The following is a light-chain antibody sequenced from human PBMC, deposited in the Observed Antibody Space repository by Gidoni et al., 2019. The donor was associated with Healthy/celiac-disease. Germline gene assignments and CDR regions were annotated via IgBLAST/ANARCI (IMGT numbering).Light chain of an antibody. CDR2: DAS. CDR3: QQRSNS. J-gene: IGKJ4*01. V-gene: IGKV3-11*01. CDR1: QSVSSY. Sequence: EIVLTQSPATLSLSPGERATLSCRASQSVSSYLAWYQQKPGQAPRLLIYDASNRATGIPARFSGSGSGTDFTLTISSLEPEDFAVYYCQQRSNSFGGGTKVELK.